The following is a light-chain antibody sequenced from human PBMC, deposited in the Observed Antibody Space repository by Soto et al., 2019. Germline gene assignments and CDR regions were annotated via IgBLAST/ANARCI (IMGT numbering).Light chain of an antibody. Sequence: DIQMTQSTSTMYESVGPRVIITCLASQSISSWLAWYQQKPGKAPKLLIYDASSLESGVPSRFSGSGSGTEFTLTISSLQPEDFATDYCQQYNTYWTFGQGTEVDIK. J-gene: IGKJ1*01. CDR1: QSISSW. V-gene: IGKV1-5*01. CDR3: QQYNTYWT. CDR2: DAS.